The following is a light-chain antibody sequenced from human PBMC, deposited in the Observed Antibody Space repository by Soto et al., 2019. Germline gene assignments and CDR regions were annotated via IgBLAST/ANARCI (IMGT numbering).Light chain of an antibody. V-gene: IGLV2-14*03. CDR2: GVS. CDR1: SNDVGGYNY. J-gene: IGLJ3*02. Sequence: QSALTQPASVSGSPGQSITISCTGTSNDVGGYNYVSWYQQHPGKAPKLLIYGVSDRPSGVSSRFSGSKSGNAASLTISGLQAEDEADYYCSLYTSTYTWVFGGGTKVTVL. CDR3: SLYTSTYTWV.